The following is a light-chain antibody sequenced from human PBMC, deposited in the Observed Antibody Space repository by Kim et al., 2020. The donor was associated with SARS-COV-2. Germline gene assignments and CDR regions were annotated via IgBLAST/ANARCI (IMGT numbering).Light chain of an antibody. J-gene: IGLJ3*02. CDR3: AAWDDSLSGRV. V-gene: IGLV1-47*01. Sequence: QRVTIACSGRSSNIGSDYVYWYQQIPGAAPKLLIYRNNQRPSGVRDRFSGSKSGASASLAISGLRSDDEADYYCAAWDDSLSGRVFGGGTQLTVL. CDR1: SSNIGSDY. CDR2: RNN.